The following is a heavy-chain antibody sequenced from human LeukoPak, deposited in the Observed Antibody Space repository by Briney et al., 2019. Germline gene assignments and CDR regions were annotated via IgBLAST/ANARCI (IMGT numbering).Heavy chain of an antibody. D-gene: IGHD5-12*01. V-gene: IGHV4-34*01. J-gene: IGHJ4*02. CDR3: ARGRIVASTNFDY. CDR1: GFTFSSYA. CDR2: INHSGST. Sequence: GSLRLSCAASGFTFSSYAMSWIRQLPGKGLEWIGEINHSGSTNYNPSLKSRVTISVDTSKNQFSLKLSSVTAADTAVYYCARGRIVASTNFDYWGQGTLVTVSS.